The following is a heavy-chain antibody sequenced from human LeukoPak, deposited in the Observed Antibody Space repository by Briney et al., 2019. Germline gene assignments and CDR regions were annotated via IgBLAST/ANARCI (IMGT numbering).Heavy chain of an antibody. CDR1: GFTFSDYY. D-gene: IGHD3-22*01. V-gene: IGHV3-11*01. CDR3: ARGRYYDSSGYAIDY. J-gene: IGHJ4*02. CDR2: ISSSGSTI. Sequence: GGSLRLSCAASGFTFSDYYMSWIRQAPGKGLEWVSYISSSGSTIYYADSVKGRFTTSRDNAKNSLYLQMNSLRAEDTAVYYCARGRYYDSSGYAIDYWGQGTLVTVSS.